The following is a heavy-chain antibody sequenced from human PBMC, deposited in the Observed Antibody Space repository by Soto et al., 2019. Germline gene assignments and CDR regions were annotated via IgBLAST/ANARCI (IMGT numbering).Heavy chain of an antibody. CDR2: IHGSGAIT. J-gene: IGHJ2*01. CDR1: GLTFSRFA. Sequence: EVQVLQSGGGLVQPGGYLRLSCAASGLTFSRFAMSWVRQAPGKGLEWVATIHGSGAITNYADSVRGRFTISRDNSKDTMYLQLNTLRVEDTAVYYCAKDKGPGSYTNWCFDVWGRGTLVTVSS. V-gene: IGHV3-23*01. D-gene: IGHD3-10*01. CDR3: AKDKGPGSYTNWCFDV.